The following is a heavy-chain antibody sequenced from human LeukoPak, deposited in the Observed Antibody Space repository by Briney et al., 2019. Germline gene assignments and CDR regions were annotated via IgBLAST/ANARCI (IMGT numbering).Heavy chain of an antibody. V-gene: IGHV4-39*01. CDR3: ARHEYSGSYYGLSWFDP. CDR1: GGSISSSGYY. Sequence: SETLSLTCTVSGGSISSSGYYWGWLRQPPGKGLKWIASIYYSGSTYYNPSLNSRVTITVATSKNLLSLRLSSQTAAGKAVAHCARHEYSGSYYGLSWFDPWGRGTLVTVS. D-gene: IGHD1-26*01. CDR2: IYYSGST. J-gene: IGHJ5*02.